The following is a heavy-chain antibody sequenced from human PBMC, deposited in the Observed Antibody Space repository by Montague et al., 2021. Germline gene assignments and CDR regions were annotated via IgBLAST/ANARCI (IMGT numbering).Heavy chain of an antibody. J-gene: IGHJ5*02. V-gene: IGHV6-1*01. CDR2: TCYRSKWYN. CDR3: ARGWQKRFDP. Sequence: CAISGDSVSSNDATWNWIKQSPSRGLEWLGRTCYRSKWYNEYAISVKSRITVNPDTPKNQFSLLLNSVTPEDTAVYYCARGWQKRFDPWGQGTLVTVSS. CDR1: GDSVSSNDAT. D-gene: IGHD5-24*01.